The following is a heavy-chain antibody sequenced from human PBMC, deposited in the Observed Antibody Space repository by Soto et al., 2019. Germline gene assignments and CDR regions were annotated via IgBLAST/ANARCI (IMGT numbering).Heavy chain of an antibody. V-gene: IGHV4-39*01. CDR2: IYYSGST. D-gene: IGHD2-2*01. J-gene: IGHJ5*02. CDR1: GGSISSGDYY. Sequence: SETLSLTCTVSGGSISSGDYYWSWIRQPPGKGLEWIGSIYYSGSTYYNPSLKSRVTISVDTSKNQFSLKLSSVTAADTAVYYCATDVVVVPAAMRGGWFDPWGQGTLVTVSS. CDR3: ATDVVVVPAAMRGGWFDP.